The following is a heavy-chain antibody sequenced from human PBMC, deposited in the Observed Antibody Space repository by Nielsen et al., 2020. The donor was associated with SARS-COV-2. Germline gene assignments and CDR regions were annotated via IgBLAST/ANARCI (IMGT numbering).Heavy chain of an antibody. D-gene: IGHD2-15*01. CDR2: ISSSSSTI. Sequence: WIRQPPGKGLEWVSYISSSSSTIYYADSVKGRFTISRDNAKNSLYLQMNSLRAEDTAVYYCATPEGYCSGGSCYGGEYFDYWGQGTLVTVSS. J-gene: IGHJ4*02. V-gene: IGHV3-48*01. CDR3: ATPEGYCSGGSCYGGEYFDY.